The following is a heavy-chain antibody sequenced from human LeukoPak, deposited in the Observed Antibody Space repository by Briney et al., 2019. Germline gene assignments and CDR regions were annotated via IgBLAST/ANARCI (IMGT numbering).Heavy chain of an antibody. CDR3: ARDYEVVVPAARPDIDY. CDR2: ISAYNGNT. Sequence: ASVKVSCKASGYTFTSYGISWVRQAPGQGLEWMGWISAYNGNTNYAQKLQGRVTMTTDTSTSTAYMELRSLRSDDTAVYYCARDYEVVVPAARPDIDYWGQGTLVTVSS. J-gene: IGHJ4*02. V-gene: IGHV1-18*01. D-gene: IGHD2-2*01. CDR1: GYTFTSYG.